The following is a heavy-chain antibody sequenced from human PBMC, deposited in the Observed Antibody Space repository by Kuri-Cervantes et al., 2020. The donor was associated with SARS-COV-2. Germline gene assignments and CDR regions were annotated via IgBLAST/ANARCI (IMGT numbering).Heavy chain of an antibody. J-gene: IGHJ6*03. CDR3: AKRYCSSTSCHSYYYYMDV. Sequence: ASVKVSCKASGYTFTGHYMHWVRQAPGQGLEWMGWINPNSGGTNYAQKFQGRVTMTRDTSISTAYMELSRLRSDDTAVYYCAKRYCSSTSCHSYYYYMDVWGKGTTVTVSS. D-gene: IGHD2-2*01. CDR2: INPNSGGT. CDR1: GYTFTGHY. V-gene: IGHV1-2*02.